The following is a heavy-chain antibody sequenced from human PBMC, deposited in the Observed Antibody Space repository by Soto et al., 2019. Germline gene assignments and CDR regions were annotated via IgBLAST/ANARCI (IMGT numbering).Heavy chain of an antibody. Sequence: GASVKVSCKASGYTFTSYGIGWVRQAPGQGLEWMGWISAYNGNTNYAQKLQGRVTMTTDTSTSTAYMELRSLRSDDTAVYYCAREGYSSSWYFGGNWFDPWGQGTLVTVSS. D-gene: IGHD6-13*01. CDR2: ISAYNGNT. CDR3: AREGYSSSWYFGGNWFDP. J-gene: IGHJ5*02. V-gene: IGHV1-18*04. CDR1: GYTFTSYG.